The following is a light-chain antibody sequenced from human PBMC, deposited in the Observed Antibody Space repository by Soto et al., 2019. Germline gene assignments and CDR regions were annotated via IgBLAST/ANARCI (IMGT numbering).Light chain of an antibody. J-gene: IGLJ3*02. Sequence: QSALTQPASVSGSPGQSITISCTGTSSDIGGYNYVSWYQQHPGKAPKLIIYDVSNRPSGISNRFSGSKSGNTASLTISGLQAEDEADYYCSSYTRSNTWVFTGGTKLTVL. CDR1: SSDIGGYNY. V-gene: IGLV2-14*01. CDR3: SSYTRSNTWV. CDR2: DVS.